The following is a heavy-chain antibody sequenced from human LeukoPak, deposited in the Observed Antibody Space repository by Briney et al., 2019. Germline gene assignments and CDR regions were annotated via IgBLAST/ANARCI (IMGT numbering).Heavy chain of an antibody. CDR1: GDSISTIGYS. Sequence: PSETLSLTCPVSGDSISTIGYSWSWIRQPPGKGLEWIGYIFSSGSAYYNPSLKSRFTISVDTSKNQFSLKLGSVTAADTAMYYCARDKTGIFDYWGRGTLVTVSS. D-gene: IGHD3-10*01. V-gene: IGHV4-30-4*07. CDR3: ARDKTGIFDY. CDR2: IFSSGSA. J-gene: IGHJ4*02.